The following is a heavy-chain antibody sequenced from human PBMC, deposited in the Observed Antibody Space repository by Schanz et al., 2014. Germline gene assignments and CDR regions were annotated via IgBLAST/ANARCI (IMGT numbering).Heavy chain of an antibody. CDR3: ARDRGYDFSFDP. Sequence: QVQLQESGPGLVKSSETLSLTCTVSGGSISSFYWGWIRQPAGKGLEWIGRIYTSGSTNYNPSLKGRVTMSLDPSKTQFSRKLSSVTAADTAVYYCARDRGYDFSFDPWGQGTLVTVSS. J-gene: IGHJ5*02. D-gene: IGHD3-3*01. CDR1: GGSISSFY. V-gene: IGHV4-4*07. CDR2: IYTSGST.